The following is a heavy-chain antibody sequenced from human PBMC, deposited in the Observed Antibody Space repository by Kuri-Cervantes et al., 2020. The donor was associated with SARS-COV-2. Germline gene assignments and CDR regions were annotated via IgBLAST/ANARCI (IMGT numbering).Heavy chain of an antibody. Sequence: GGSLRLSCVASGFTFSRYDMHWVRQAPGKGLEWVAFISNDAKHKKCMVSGKGRFTISRDNTQNTLLLQMTSLRSEDTAIYYCAKDHFGVPDFWGQGTLVTVSS. CDR3: AKDHFGVPDF. V-gene: IGHV3-30*18. D-gene: IGHD2-21*01. CDR1: GFTFSRYD. J-gene: IGHJ4*02. CDR2: ISNDAKHK.